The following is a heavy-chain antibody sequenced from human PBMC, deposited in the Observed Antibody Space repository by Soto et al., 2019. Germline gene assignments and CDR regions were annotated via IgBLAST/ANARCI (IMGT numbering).Heavy chain of an antibody. CDR1: GGSISSYY. V-gene: IGHV4-59*01. Sequence: SETLSLTCTVSGGSISSYYWSWIRQPPGKGLELIGYIYYSGSTNYNPSLKSRVTITRDTSASTAYMELSSLRSEDTAVYYCARGVSDYDILTGYYTPFDYWGQGTLVTVSS. CDR2: IYYSGST. J-gene: IGHJ4*02. CDR3: ARGVSDYDILTGYYTPFDY. D-gene: IGHD3-9*01.